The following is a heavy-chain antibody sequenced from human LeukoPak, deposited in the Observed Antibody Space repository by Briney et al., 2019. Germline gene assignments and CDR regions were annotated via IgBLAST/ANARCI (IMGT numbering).Heavy chain of an antibody. V-gene: IGHV3-53*01. D-gene: IGHD3-22*01. J-gene: IGHJ4*02. CDR1: GFTVSSNY. Sequence: PGGSLRLSCAASGFTVSSNYMSWVRQAPGKGLEWVSVIYSGGSTYYADSVKGRFTISRDNSKNTLYLQMNSLRAEDTAVYYGARGYYDSSGYLAGFDYWGQGTLVTVSS. CDR3: ARGYYDSSGYLAGFDY. CDR2: IYSGGST.